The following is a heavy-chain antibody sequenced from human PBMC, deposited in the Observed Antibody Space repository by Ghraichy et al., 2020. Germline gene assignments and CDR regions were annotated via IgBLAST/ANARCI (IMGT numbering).Heavy chain of an antibody. CDR2: IYYSGST. V-gene: IGHV4-39*01. CDR1: GGSISSSSYY. Sequence: SQTLSLTCTVSGGSISSSSYYWGWIRQPPGKGLEWIGSIYYSGSTYYNPSLKSRVTISVDTSKNQFSLKLSSVTAADTAVYYCARPGIAVAGRFDPWGQGTLVTVSS. CDR3: ARPGIAVAGRFDP. D-gene: IGHD6-19*01. J-gene: IGHJ5*02.